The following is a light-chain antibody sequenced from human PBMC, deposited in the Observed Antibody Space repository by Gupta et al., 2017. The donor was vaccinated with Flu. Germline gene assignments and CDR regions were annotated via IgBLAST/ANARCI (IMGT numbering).Light chain of an antibody. CDR3: QQGLSTLT. V-gene: IGKV1-39*01. CDR2: AAS. Sequence: DIQMTQSPSSLSASVGDRVTITCRASQSISRYLNWYQQKPGKAPKLLIYAASSLQSGVPSRFSGGGSGTDFTLTISRRQPEDFATYYWQQGLSTLTFGHGTKVEVK. CDR1: QSISRY. J-gene: IGKJ1*01.